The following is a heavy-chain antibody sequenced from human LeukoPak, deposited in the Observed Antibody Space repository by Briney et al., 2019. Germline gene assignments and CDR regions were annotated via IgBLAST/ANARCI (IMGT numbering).Heavy chain of an antibody. CDR2: VIPIFGTT. CDR1: GGTFNNYA. D-gene: IGHD1-14*01. J-gene: IGHJ5*02. CDR3: ARSYRVFNWFDP. Sequence: SVKVSCKASGGTFNNYAISWVRQAPGQGLEWMGGVIPIFGTTNYTHKWQGRVTFTTDESTNTAYMELSGLKSEDTAVYYCARSYRVFNWFDPWGQGTLVTVSS. V-gene: IGHV1-69*05.